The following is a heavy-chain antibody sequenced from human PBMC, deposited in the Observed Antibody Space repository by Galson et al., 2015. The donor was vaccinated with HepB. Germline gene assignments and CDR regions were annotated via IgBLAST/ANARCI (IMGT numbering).Heavy chain of an antibody. D-gene: IGHD3-16*01. J-gene: IGHJ5*01. CDR3: VRVKDGGSFDS. CDR1: GFTSSDYY. CDR2: SRGKVKSYTT. V-gene: IGHV3-72*01. Sequence: SLRLSCAVSGFTSSDYYMDWVRQAPGKGLQWIGRSRGKVKSYTTDFASSVKGRFPISRDDSENSLNLQMNSLKIEDTAVYYCVRVKDGGSFDSWGQGTLVIVSS.